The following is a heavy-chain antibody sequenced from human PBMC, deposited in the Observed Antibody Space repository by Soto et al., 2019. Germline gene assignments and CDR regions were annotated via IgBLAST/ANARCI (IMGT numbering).Heavy chain of an antibody. CDR3: ASGESYYYYGMDV. J-gene: IGHJ6*02. D-gene: IGHD3-10*01. CDR1: GGTFSGYA. V-gene: IGHV1-69*13. Sequence: GASVKVSCKASGGTFSGYAISCVRQAPGQGLEWMGGIIPIFGTANYAQKFQGRVTITADESTSTAYMELSSLRSEDTAVYYCASGESYYYYGMDVWGQGTTVTVSS. CDR2: IIPIFGTA.